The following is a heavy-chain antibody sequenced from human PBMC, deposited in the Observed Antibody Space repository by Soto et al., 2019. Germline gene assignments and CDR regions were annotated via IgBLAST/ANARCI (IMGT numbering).Heavy chain of an antibody. J-gene: IGHJ5*02. V-gene: IGHV3-21*01. Sequence: PGGSLRLSCAASGFTFSSYSVNWVRQAPGKGLEWVSSISSSSSYIYYADSVKGRFTISRDNAKNSLYLQMNSLRAEDTAVYYCASLAWFGELFSWFDPWGQGTLVTVSS. CDR2: ISSSSSYI. CDR1: GFTFSSYS. CDR3: ASLAWFGELFSWFDP. D-gene: IGHD3-10*01.